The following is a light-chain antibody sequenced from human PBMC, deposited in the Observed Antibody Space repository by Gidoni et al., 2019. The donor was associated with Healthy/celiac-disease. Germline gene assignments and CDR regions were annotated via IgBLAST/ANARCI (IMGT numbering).Light chain of an antibody. V-gene: IGKV3-20*01. CDR3: QQYGSSPPAFT. CDR1: QSVSSSY. CDR2: GAS. J-gene: IGKJ3*01. Sequence: EIVLTQSPGTLSLSLGERATLSCRASQSVSSSYLAWYQQKPGQAPSLLRYGASSRATGIPDRFSGSGSGTDFTLTISRLEPEDFAVYYCQQYGSSPPAFTFGPGTKVDIK.